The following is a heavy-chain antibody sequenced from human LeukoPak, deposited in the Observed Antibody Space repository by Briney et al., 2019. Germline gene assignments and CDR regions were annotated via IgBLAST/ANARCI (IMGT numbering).Heavy chain of an antibody. J-gene: IGHJ4*02. CDR2: IKQDGGEK. D-gene: IGHD3-22*01. Sequence: GGSLRLSCAASGFTFSSYWMSWVRRAPGKGLEWVANIKQDGGEKYYVDSVKGRFTISRDNAKNSLYLQMNSLRAEDTAVYYCARERIYYYDSSGYYLDYWGQGTLVTVSS. CDR3: ARERIYYYDSSGYYLDY. V-gene: IGHV3-7*01. CDR1: GFTFSSYW.